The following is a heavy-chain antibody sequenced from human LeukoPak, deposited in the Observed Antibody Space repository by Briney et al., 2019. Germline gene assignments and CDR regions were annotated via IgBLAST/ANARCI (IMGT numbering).Heavy chain of an antibody. CDR2: MNPNSGNT. D-gene: IGHD3-10*01. CDR3: ARGTYYYGSGASDAFDI. V-gene: IGHV1-8*01. CDR1: GYTFTSYD. Sequence: EASVKVPCKASGYTFTSYDINWVRQATGQGLEWMGWMNPNSGNTGYAQKFQGRVTMTRNTSISTAYMELSSLRSEDTAVYYCARGTYYYGSGASDAFDIWGQGTMVTVSS. J-gene: IGHJ3*02.